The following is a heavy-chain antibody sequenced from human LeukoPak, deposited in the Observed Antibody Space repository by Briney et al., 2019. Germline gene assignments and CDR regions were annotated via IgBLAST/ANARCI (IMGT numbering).Heavy chain of an antibody. J-gene: IGHJ4*02. CDR2: INTVGSHT. CDR1: GVTFTSYW. D-gene: IGHD4-11*01. CDR3: ATDDYRGLGY. V-gene: IGHV3-74*01. Sequence: QPGGSLTLSCTAPGVTFTSYWMHWVSQGPGKGLVWVLHINTVGSHTTYAGSVKGRFTISRDNAKSTLYLQLNSLRAEDTAVYSCATDDYRGLGYWGQGTLVTVSS.